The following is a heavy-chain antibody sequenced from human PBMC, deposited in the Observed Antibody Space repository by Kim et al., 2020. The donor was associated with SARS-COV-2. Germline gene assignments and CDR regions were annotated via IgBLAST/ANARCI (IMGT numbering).Heavy chain of an antibody. D-gene: IGHD3-3*02. Sequence: SQTLSLTCVISGDSVSGNHIAWNWIRLSPSGGLEWLGRTFYDSKWYRDYAVSVRGRASINADTSRNQLSLQLNSVTSEDTAVYFCERGSVSAFDLWGQGTMVIVSS. CDR3: ERGSVSAFDL. CDR2: TFYDSKWYR. CDR1: GDSVSGNHIA. J-gene: IGHJ3*01. V-gene: IGHV6-1*01.